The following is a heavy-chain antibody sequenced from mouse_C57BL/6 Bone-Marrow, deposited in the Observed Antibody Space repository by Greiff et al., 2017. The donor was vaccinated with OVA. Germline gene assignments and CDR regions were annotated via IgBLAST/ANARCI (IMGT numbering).Heavy chain of an antibody. CDR3: ARSEYYGSSSYAMDY. V-gene: IGHV1-53*01. Sequence: VKLQQPGTELVKPGASVKLSCKASGYTFTSYWMHWVKQRPGQGLEWIGNINPSNGGTNYNEKFKSKATLTVDKSSSTAYMQLSSRTSEDSAVYYCARSEYYGSSSYAMDYWGQGTSVTVSS. CDR2: INPSNGGT. CDR1: GYTFTSYW. J-gene: IGHJ4*01. D-gene: IGHD1-1*01.